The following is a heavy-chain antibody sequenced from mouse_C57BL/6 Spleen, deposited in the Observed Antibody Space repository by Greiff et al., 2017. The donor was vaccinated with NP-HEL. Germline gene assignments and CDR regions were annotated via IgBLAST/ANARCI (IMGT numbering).Heavy chain of an antibody. D-gene: IGHD1-1*01. J-gene: IGHJ4*01. CDR3: ARTLGGSSPHHYAMDY. Sequence: QQPGRGLEWIGRIDPNSGGTKYNEKFKSKATLTVDKPSSTAYMQLSSLTSEDSAVYYCARTLGGSSPHHYAMDYWGQGTSVTVSS. CDR2: IDPNSGGT. V-gene: IGHV1-72*01.